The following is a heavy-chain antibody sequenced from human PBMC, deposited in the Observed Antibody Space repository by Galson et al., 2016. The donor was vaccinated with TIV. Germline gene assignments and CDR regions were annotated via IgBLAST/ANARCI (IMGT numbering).Heavy chain of an antibody. Sequence: SVKVSCKASGYNFAMHAISWVRQAPGEGLEWMAWTRTYNGDTRHAEKVQGRVTTTTDTSTGTAYMGLRSLRSDDTAVYYCARDRNSVSAVVLEDDAFDIWGQGTLVTVSS. V-gene: IGHV1-18*01. CDR2: TRTYNGDT. CDR3: ARDRNSVSAVVLEDDAFDI. J-gene: IGHJ3*02. CDR1: GYNFAMHA. D-gene: IGHD3-3*01.